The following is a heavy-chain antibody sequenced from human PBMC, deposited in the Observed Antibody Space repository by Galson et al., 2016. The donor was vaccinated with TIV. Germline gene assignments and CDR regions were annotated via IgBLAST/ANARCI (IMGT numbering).Heavy chain of an antibody. Sequence: SLRLSCAASGFTFSSYSMNWVRQAPGKGLEWVSSISRSSTSIYYADSVKGRFTITRDNAKNSLYLQMNSLRAEDTAVYYCVIGMQLRPYWGQGTLVTVSS. V-gene: IGHV3-21*01. D-gene: IGHD6-13*01. CDR1: GFTFSSYS. J-gene: IGHJ4*02. CDR3: VIGMQLRPY. CDR2: ISRSSTSI.